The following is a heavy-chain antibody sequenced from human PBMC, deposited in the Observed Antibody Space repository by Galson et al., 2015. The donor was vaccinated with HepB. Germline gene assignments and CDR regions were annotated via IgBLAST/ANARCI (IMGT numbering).Heavy chain of an antibody. CDR3: AKDSGAYYDILTGYYDDACDI. Sequence: SLRLSCAASGFTFSSYAMSWVRQAPGEGLEWVSAISGSGGSTYYADSVKGRFTISRDSSKNTLYLQMNSLRAEDTAVYYCAKDSGAYYDILTGYYDDACDIWGQGTMVTVSS. CDR1: GFTFSSYA. J-gene: IGHJ3*02. V-gene: IGHV3-23*01. CDR2: ISGSGGST. D-gene: IGHD3-9*01.